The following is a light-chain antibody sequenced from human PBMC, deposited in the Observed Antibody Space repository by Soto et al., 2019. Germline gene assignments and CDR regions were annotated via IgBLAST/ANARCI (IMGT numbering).Light chain of an antibody. CDR1: SSDTGDYNY. V-gene: IGLV2-8*01. CDR3: SSYAGSDNYV. J-gene: IGLJ1*01. Sequence: SVLTQAGSASGSPGQSVTISCSGTSSDTGDYNYVSWYQQHPGKAPKLMIYEVSKRPSGVPDRFSGSKSGNTASLTVSWLQAEDEADYYCSSYAGSDNYVFGTGTKVPVL. CDR2: EVS.